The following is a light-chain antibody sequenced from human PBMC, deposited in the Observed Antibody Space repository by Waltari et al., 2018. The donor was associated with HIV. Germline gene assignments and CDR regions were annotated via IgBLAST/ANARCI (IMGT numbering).Light chain of an antibody. CDR2: WAF. Sequence: DIVMTQSPDSLVVSLGERATINCKSSQSVLYSSNNKNYLAWYQQKLGQPPKLLIYWAFTRESGVPDRVSGSGSGTDFTLTISSLQAEAVAVYYCQQYYSTPLTFGQGTKVEIK. CDR1: QSVLYSSNNKNY. V-gene: IGKV4-1*01. CDR3: QQYYSTPLT. J-gene: IGKJ1*01.